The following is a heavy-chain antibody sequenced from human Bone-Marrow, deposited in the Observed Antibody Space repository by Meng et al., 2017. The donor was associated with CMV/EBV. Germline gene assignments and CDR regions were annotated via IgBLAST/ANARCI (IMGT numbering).Heavy chain of an antibody. CDR1: GFTVSSNE. V-gene: IGHV3-38-3*01. CDR2: ISGGST. CDR3: ARDVGVIVVVPAAISWFDP. Sequence: GGSLRLSCAASGFTVSSNEMSWVRQAPGKGLEWVSSISGGSTYYADSRKGRFTISRDNSKNTLHLQMNSLRAEDTAVYYCARDVGVIVVVPAAISWFDPWGQGTLVSFAS. D-gene: IGHD2-2*01. J-gene: IGHJ5*02.